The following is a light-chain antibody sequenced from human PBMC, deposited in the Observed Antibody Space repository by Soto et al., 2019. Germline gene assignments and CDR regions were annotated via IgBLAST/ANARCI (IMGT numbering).Light chain of an antibody. CDR3: EKYGSSPRK. J-gene: IGKJ1*01. V-gene: IGKV3-20*01. Sequence: EIVLTQSPGTLSFSPGERATLSCRASQSVSSNYFAWYQQKPGQAPRLLIYGVSSRATGIPDRFSGSGSGTDFTLTISRLEPEDFAVYYCEKYGSSPRKFGQGTKVDIK. CDR2: GVS. CDR1: QSVSSNY.